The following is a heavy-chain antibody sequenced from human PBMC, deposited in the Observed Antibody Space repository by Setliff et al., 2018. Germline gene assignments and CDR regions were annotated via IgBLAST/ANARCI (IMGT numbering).Heavy chain of an antibody. CDR1: GASFTGYY. J-gene: IGHJ4*02. CDR3: ARGAIFYYFDY. V-gene: IGHV4-34*01. CDR2: INHSGSA. D-gene: IGHD3-9*01. Sequence: SETLSLTCAVYGASFTGYYWIWIRQPPGKGLERIGEINHSGSANYNPSLKSRVTMSVDTSKNRFSLKVSSVTAADTAVYYCARGAIFYYFDYWGQGTLVTVSS.